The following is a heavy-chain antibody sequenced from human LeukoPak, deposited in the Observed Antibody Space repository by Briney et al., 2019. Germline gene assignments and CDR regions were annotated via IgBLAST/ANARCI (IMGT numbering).Heavy chain of an antibody. Sequence: ASVKVSCKASGYTFTSYGISLVRQAPGQGLEWMGWISAYNGNTNYAQKLQGRVTMTTDTSTSTAYMELRSLRSDNTTVYYCARDLFGRFWSFATSPRPSSSFDYWGQGTLVTVSS. D-gene: IGHD3-3*01. J-gene: IGHJ4*02. CDR2: ISAYNGNT. V-gene: IGHV1-18*01. CDR3: ARDLFGRFWSFATSPRPSSSFDY. CDR1: GYTFTSYG.